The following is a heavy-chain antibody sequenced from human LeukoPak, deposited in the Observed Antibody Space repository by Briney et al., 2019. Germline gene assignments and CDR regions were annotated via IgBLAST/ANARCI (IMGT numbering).Heavy chain of an antibody. D-gene: IGHD3-16*01. CDR1: GFSFNNYA. CDR2: ISYDGGDK. J-gene: IGHJ4*02. V-gene: IGHV3-30*18. CDR3: VKEGVEYSYSYGDY. Sequence: GGSLRLSCAASGFSFNNYAMYWVRQAPGKGLEGVALISYDGGDKYYAESMKGRITISRDNAENTLYLQMNNLRPDDTAFYFCVKEGVEYSYSYGDYWGQGTLVTVSS.